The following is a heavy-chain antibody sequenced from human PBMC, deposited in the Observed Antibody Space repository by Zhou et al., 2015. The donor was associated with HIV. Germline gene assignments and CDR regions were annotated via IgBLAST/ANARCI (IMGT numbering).Heavy chain of an antibody. Sequence: QVQLVQSGAEVKKPGSSVKVSCRASGGTFSTYGISWVRQAPGQGLEWMGGIIPILGTTKYAQKFQGRVTITADRSTSTAYMDLRSLRLEDTAVYHCATNNIAFGVVEYNWFDPWGQGTLVIVSS. V-gene: IGHV1-69*06. CDR1: GGTFSTYG. CDR2: IIPILGTT. J-gene: IGHJ5*02. CDR3: ATNNIAFGVVEYNWFDP. D-gene: IGHD3-3*01.